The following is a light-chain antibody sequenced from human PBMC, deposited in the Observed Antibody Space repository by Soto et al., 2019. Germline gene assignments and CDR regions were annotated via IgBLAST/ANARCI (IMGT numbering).Light chain of an antibody. Sequence: DIQMTQSPTSLSASIGDRVTITCRASQSISNYLNWYQQKPGQAPQLLIYAALSLRSGVPSRFSGDGSGTDFTLTISSLQPDDIGTYYCQQSYRTPRTFGLGTKVEIK. V-gene: IGKV1-39*01. CDR1: QSISNY. CDR2: AAL. J-gene: IGKJ1*01. CDR3: QQSYRTPRT.